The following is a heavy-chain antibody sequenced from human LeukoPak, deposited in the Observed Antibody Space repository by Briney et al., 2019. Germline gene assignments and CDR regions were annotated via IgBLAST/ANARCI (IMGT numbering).Heavy chain of an antibody. V-gene: IGHV3-21*03. CDR2: ITATSRHI. D-gene: IGHD1-26*01. J-gene: IGHJ4*02. CDR3: TTDRGSYDY. Sequence: GGSLRLSCAAPGVTFSGYSVNWVRQAPGKGLEWVSAITATSRHIYYADSVKGRFTISRGNAKNTLYLQMNSLKTEDTAVYYCTTDRGSYDYWGQGTLVTVSS. CDR1: GVTFSGYS.